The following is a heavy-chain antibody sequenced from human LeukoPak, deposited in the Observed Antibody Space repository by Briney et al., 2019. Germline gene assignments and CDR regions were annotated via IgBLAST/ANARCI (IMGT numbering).Heavy chain of an antibody. J-gene: IGHJ2*01. V-gene: IGHV4-34*01. D-gene: IGHD3-3*01. CDR3: ARGVRDPKGRWYFDL. Sequence: PSETLSLTCTVSGGSISNGDHYWSWIRQPPGKGLEWIGEINHSGSTNYNPSLKSRVTISVDTSKNQFSLKLSSVTAADTAVYYCARGVRDPKGRWYFDLWGRGTLVTVSS. CDR2: INHSGST. CDR1: GGSISNGDHY.